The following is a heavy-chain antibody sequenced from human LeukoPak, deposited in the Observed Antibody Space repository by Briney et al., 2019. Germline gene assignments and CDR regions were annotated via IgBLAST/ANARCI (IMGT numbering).Heavy chain of an antibody. D-gene: IGHD3-10*01. CDR2: IYYSGST. J-gene: IGHJ5*02. Sequence: PSETLSLTCTVSGGSISSSSYYWGWIRQPPGKGLEWIGSIYYSGSTYYNPSLKSRVTISVDTSKNQFSLKLSSVTAADTAVYYCARGLYGSGSYYHLGRPHAKNNWFDPWGQGTLVTVSS. CDR1: GGSISSSSYY. V-gene: IGHV4-39*07. CDR3: ARGLYGSGSYYHLGRPHAKNNWFDP.